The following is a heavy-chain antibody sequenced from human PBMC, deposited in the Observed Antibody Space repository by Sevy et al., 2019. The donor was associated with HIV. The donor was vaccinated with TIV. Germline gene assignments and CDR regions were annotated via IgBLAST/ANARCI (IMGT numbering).Heavy chain of an antibody. CDR3: AKDRKVLLVVYAIPFDVFDI. CDR2: IHHDGSNE. CDR1: GFTFSYHG. D-gene: IGHD2-8*02. Sequence: GGSLRLSCAASGFTFSYHGMHWVRQAPGKGLEWVAFIHHDGSNEFYADSVKGRFTISRDNSKNTFSLQMNSLRPEDTAVYYCAKDRKVLLVVYAIPFDVFDIWGQGTMVTVSS. V-gene: IGHV3-30*02. J-gene: IGHJ3*02.